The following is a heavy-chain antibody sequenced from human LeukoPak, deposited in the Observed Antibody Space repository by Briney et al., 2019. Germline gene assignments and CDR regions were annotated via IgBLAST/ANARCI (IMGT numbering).Heavy chain of an antibody. D-gene: IGHD1-26*01. V-gene: IGHV1-46*01. CDR3: ARARSEGGTALIRLDP. CDR1: GYTFTSYY. Sequence: ASVKVSCKTSGYTFTSYYMHWVRQAPGQGLEWMGIINPRGGSATSAQKFQGRVTLTRDTSTSTFYMDLSSLRSQDTAVYYCARARSEGGTALIRLDPWGQGTLVTVSS. J-gene: IGHJ5*02. CDR2: INPRGGSA.